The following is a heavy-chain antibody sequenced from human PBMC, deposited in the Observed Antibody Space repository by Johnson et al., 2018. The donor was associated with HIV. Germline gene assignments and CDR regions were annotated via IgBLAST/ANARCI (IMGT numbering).Heavy chain of an antibody. CDR2: INWNGDTT. CDR3: VRDDTGYSSSFDAFDV. V-gene: IGHV3-20*04. D-gene: IGHD6-13*01. Sequence: VQLVESGGGVVQPGRSLRLSCVGTGFTFENYGMSWVRQAPGKGLQWVSGINWNGDTTTYADSVKGRFTVSRDNAKNTLYLQMNSLRAEDTAVYYCVRDDTGYSSSFDAFDVWGQGTMVTVSS. J-gene: IGHJ3*01. CDR1: GFTFENYG.